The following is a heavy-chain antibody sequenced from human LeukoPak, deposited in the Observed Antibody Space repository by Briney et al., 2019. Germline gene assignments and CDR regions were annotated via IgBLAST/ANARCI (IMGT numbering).Heavy chain of an antibody. D-gene: IGHD1-7*01. CDR3: ASCITETNPL. J-gene: IGHJ3*01. CDR2: IIPIFGTA. Sequence: GASVKVSCKASGGTFSSYAISWVRQAPGQGLEWMGGIIPIFGTANYAQKFQGRVTITVDESTSTAYMELSSLRSEDTAVYYCASCITETNPLWGQGTMVTVSS. CDR1: GGTFSSYA. V-gene: IGHV1-69*13.